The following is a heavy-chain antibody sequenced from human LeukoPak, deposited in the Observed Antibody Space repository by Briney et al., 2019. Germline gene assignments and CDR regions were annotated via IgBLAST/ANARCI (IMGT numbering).Heavy chain of an antibody. Sequence: GGSLRLSCAASGFTLDNYAIHWVRQAPEGGLEWVSLISGDGGSTYYADSMKGRFTISRDNSKNSLYLQMNSLRTEDTALYYCARDSQGFFQHWGQGTLVTVSS. J-gene: IGHJ1*01. V-gene: IGHV3-43*02. CDR2: ISGDGGST. CDR1: GFTLDNYA. CDR3: ARDSQGFFQH. D-gene: IGHD3-3*01.